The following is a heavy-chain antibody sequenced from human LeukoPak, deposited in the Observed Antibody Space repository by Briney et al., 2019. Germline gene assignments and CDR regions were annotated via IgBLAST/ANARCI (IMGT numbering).Heavy chain of an antibody. D-gene: IGHD3-22*01. V-gene: IGHV3-30*18. CDR1: GFTFSSYG. J-gene: IGHJ4*02. CDR2: ISYDGSNK. CDR3: AKDSNYYDSSGYHGYFDY. Sequence: GRSLRLSCAASGFTFSSYGMRWVRQAPGKGLGWVAVISYDGSNKYYADSVKGRFTISRDNSKNTLYLQMNSLRAEDTAVYYCAKDSNYYDSSGYHGYFDYWGQGTLVTVSS.